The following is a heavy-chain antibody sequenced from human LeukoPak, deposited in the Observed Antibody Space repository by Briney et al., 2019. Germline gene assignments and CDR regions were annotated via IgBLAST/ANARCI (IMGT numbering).Heavy chain of an antibody. J-gene: IGHJ4*02. CDR2: INHSGGT. Sequence: PSETLSLTCAVYGGSFSGYYWSWIRQPPEKGLEWIGEINHSGGTNYNPSLKSRVTISLDTSKTQFSLRLSSVTAADTALYFCARLNFRGGEALHFDSWGQGTLVTVSS. V-gene: IGHV4-34*01. CDR3: ARLNFRGGEALHFDS. CDR1: GGSFSGYY. D-gene: IGHD3-16*01.